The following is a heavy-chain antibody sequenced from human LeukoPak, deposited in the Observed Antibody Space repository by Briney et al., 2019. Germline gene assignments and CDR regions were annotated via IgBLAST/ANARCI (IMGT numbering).Heavy chain of an antibody. CDR2: ISSSSSTI. CDR1: GFTFSSYS. J-gene: IGHJ4*02. D-gene: IGHD2-2*01. Sequence: GGSLRLSCAASGFTFSSYSMNWVRQAPGKGLEWVSYISSSSSTIYYADSVEGRFTISRDTAKNSLYLQMNSLRAEDTALYYCAKGQLPITPYSSDYWGQATLVTVSS. CDR3: AKGQLPITPYSSDY. V-gene: IGHV3-48*04.